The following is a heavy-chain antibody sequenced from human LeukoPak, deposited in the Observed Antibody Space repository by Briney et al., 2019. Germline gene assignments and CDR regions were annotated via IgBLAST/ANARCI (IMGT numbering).Heavy chain of an antibody. D-gene: IGHD3-10*01. CDR2: ISGSGDST. CDR3: ARAAMVRGVDYFDY. V-gene: IGHV3-23*01. CDR1: GFTFNTYC. Sequence: GGSLRLSCAASGFTFNTYCMTWVRQAPGKGLEWVSVISGSGDSTYYTDSVKGRFTISRDNSKNTLYLQMNSLRAEDTALYYCARAAMVRGVDYFDYWGQGTLVTVSS. J-gene: IGHJ4*02.